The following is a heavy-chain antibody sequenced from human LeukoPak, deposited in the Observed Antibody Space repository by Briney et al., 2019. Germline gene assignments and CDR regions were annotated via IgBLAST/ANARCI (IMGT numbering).Heavy chain of an antibody. CDR3: ARHESCSNGVCYQINS. J-gene: IGHJ4*02. D-gene: IGHD2-8*01. Sequence: GESLKISCKGSGYSFASYWIGWVRQMPGKGLEWMGIIYPGDSDTRYSPSFQGQVTISADKSISTAYLQWSSLKASDTAMYYCARHESCSNGVCYQINSWGRGTLVTVSS. CDR2: IYPGDSDT. V-gene: IGHV5-51*01. CDR1: GYSFASYW.